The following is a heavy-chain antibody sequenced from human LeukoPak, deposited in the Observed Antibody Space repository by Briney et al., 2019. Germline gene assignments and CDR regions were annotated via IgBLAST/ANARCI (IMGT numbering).Heavy chain of an antibody. V-gene: IGHV3-9*01. CDR2: ISWDSGSI. CDR1: GFTFDDYA. J-gene: IGHJ3*02. D-gene: IGHD6-19*01. CDR3: VSSEWYAAFDI. Sequence: PGRSLRLSCAASGFTFDDYAMYWVRQAPGKGLEWVSGISWDSGSIDYADSVKGRFTISRDNAKNTLYLQMNSLGVEDTAVFYCVSSEWYAAFDIWGQGTMVTVSS.